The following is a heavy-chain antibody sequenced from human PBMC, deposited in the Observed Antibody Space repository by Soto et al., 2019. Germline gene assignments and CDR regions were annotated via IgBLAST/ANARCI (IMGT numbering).Heavy chain of an antibody. CDR2: INPNSGGT. J-gene: IGHJ6*02. Sequence: ASVKVSCKASGYTFTGYYMHWVRQAPGQGLEWMGWINPNSGGTNYAQKFQGRVTMTRDTSISTAYMELSRLRSDDTAVYYCARAHYDFWSGYYYYYGMDVWGQGTTVTVSS. D-gene: IGHD3-3*01. CDR3: ARAHYDFWSGYYYYYGMDV. CDR1: GYTFTGYY. V-gene: IGHV1-2*02.